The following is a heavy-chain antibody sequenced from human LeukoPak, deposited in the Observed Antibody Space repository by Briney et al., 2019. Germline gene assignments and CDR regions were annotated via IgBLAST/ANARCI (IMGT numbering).Heavy chain of an antibody. V-gene: IGHV3-9*01. CDR2: IIWNSGKI. CDR3: ARDPDYYDSSGYSFGY. CDR1: GFTFDDYA. J-gene: IGHJ4*02. Sequence: PGGSLRLSCAASGFTFDDYAMHWVRLVPGKGLEWVLGIIWNSGKIGYADSVKGRFTISRDNPKKALYLQMNTLRTEDTALYYCARDPDYYDSSGYSFGYWGQGTLVTVSS. D-gene: IGHD3-22*01.